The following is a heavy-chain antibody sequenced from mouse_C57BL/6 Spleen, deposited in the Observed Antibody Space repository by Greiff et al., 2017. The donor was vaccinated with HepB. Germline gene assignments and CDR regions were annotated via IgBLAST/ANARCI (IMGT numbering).Heavy chain of an antibody. CDR3: ARNDYDDSWFAY. V-gene: IGHV1-76*01. J-gene: IGHJ3*01. D-gene: IGHD2-4*01. CDR2: IYPGSGNT. CDR1: GYTFTDYY. Sequence: QVQLQQSGAELVRPGASVKLSCKASGYTFTDYYINWVKQRPGQGLEWIARIYPGSGNTYYNEKFKGKATLTAEKSSSTAYMQLSSLTSEDSAVYFCARNDYDDSWFAYWGQGTLVTVSA.